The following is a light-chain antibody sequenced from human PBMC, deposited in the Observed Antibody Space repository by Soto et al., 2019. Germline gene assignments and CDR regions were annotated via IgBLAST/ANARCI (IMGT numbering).Light chain of an antibody. CDR3: QQRRSWPT. Sequence: EVVLTQSPATLSLSPGERATLSCRASQTISRSFACYQHKTGEATRLLLYDASDRVTVIPARFSGSVSGTDFTLPISSLEPEDFVVYYCQQRRSWPTFGQGTKLEI. CDR1: QTISRS. V-gene: IGKV3-11*01. J-gene: IGKJ2*01. CDR2: DAS.